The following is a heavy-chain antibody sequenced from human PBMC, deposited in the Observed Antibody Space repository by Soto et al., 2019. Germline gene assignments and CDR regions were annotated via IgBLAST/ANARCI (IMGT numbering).Heavy chain of an antibody. J-gene: IGHJ6*02. V-gene: IGHV1-18*01. D-gene: IGHD6-6*01. Sequence: QAQLEQSGAEVKKPGASVKVSCKSSGYTFSTSGISWVRQAPGQGLEWMGWISTYNGDANYAQRFQCRVTMTTDTSTSTTFMELRSLRSDDTAVYYCAREGPRPYYYYGMDVWGQGTTVTVS. CDR1: GYTFSTSG. CDR3: AREGPRPYYYYGMDV. CDR2: ISTYNGDA.